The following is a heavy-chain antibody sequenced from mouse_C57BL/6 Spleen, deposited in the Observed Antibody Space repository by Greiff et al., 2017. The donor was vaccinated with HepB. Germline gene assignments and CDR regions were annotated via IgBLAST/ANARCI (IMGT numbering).Heavy chain of an antibody. Sequence: VKLMESGAELVRPGASVKLSCKASGYTFTDYYINWVKQRPGQGLEWIARIDPGSGNTYYNEKFKGKATLTAEKSSSTAYMQLSSLTSEDSAVYFCASRDYNVAMDYWGQGTSVTVSS. CDR3: ASRDYNVAMDY. D-gene: IGHD1-1*01. V-gene: IGHV1-76*01. J-gene: IGHJ4*01. CDR2: IDPGSGNT. CDR1: GYTFTDYY.